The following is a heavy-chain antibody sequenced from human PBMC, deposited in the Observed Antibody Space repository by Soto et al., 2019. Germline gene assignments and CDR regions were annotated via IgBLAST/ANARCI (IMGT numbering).Heavy chain of an antibody. V-gene: IGHV6-1*01. CDR1: GDSVSCNSAA. Sequence: PSQTLPLTCSISGDSVSCNSAAWNWIRASPSRGLEWLGRTYYRSKWYNDYAVSVKSRITINPDTSKNQFSLQLNSVTPEDTAVYYCARESLGSGWYPYYYCGMDVWGQGTTVTVSS. D-gene: IGHD6-19*01. J-gene: IGHJ6*02. CDR2: TYYRSKWYN. CDR3: ARESLGSGWYPYYYCGMDV.